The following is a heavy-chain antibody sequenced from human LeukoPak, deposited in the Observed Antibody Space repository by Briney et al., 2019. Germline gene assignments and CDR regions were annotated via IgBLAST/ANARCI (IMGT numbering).Heavy chain of an antibody. D-gene: IGHD5-18*01. CDR3: ARDQGYSYGPAYYYYGMDV. J-gene: IGHJ6*02. Sequence: SETLSLTCTVSGGSISSYYWSWIRQPPGKGLEWIGYIYYSGSTNYNPSLKSRVTISVDTSKNQFSLKLSSVTAADTAVYYCARDQGYSYGPAYYYYGMDVWGQGTTATVSS. CDR2: IYYSGST. V-gene: IGHV4-59*01. CDR1: GGSISSYY.